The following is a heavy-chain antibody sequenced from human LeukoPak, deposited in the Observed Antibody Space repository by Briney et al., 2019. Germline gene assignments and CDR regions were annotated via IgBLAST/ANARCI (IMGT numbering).Heavy chain of an antibody. V-gene: IGHV4-4*02. CDR3: ARDSADYGDYLYAY. Sequence: SETLSLTCAVFGGSISSSNWWSWVRQPPGKGLEWIGEIFHTGNTNYSPSLMSRVTISVDKPKNLFSLKLSSATAADTAVYYCARDSADYGDYLYAYWGQGILVTVSS. CDR2: IFHTGNT. J-gene: IGHJ4*02. CDR1: GGSISSSNW. D-gene: IGHD4-17*01.